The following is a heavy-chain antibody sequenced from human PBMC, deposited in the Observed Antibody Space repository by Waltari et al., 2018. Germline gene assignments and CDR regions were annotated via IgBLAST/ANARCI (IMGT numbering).Heavy chain of an antibody. Sequence: QLQLQESGPGLVKPSETLSLTCTVSGSSISSSSYYWGWIRQPPGKGLEWIGSIYYSGSTYYNPSLKSRVTISVDTSKNQFSLKLSSVTAADTAVYYCASPLIAAAGRGYYYMDVWGKGTTVTVSS. CDR1: GSSISSSSYY. D-gene: IGHD6-13*01. J-gene: IGHJ6*03. CDR2: IYYSGST. V-gene: IGHV4-39*01. CDR3: ASPLIAAAGRGYYYMDV.